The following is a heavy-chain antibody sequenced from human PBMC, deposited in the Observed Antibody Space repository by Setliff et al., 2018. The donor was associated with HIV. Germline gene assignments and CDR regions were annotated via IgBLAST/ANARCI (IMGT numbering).Heavy chain of an antibody. CDR2: IYSDDYT. CDR3: VRDGVGTTPFDY. Sequence: GGSLRLSCAASGFNVNGKYMTWVRQAPGKGLEWVSIIYSDDYTKYADSLKGRFTISRDNAKNTVYLQMNNLRDEDTAVYFCVRDGVGTTPFDYWGQGSLVTVSS. V-gene: IGHV3-66*01. D-gene: IGHD1-26*01. J-gene: IGHJ4*02. CDR1: GFNVNGKY.